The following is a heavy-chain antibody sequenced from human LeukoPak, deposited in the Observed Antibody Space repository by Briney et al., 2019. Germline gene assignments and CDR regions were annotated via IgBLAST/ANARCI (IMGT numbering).Heavy chain of an antibody. J-gene: IGHJ4*02. CDR1: GFTFSSYS. CDR3: ASPDNSSGGSFDY. Sequence: PGGSLRLSCAASGFTFSSYSMNWVRQAPGKGLEWVSSISSSSSYIYYADSVKGRFTISRDNAKNSLYLQMNSLRAEDTAVYYCASPDNSSGGSFDYWGQGTLVTVSS. CDR2: ISSSSSYI. D-gene: IGHD6-19*01. V-gene: IGHV3-21*01.